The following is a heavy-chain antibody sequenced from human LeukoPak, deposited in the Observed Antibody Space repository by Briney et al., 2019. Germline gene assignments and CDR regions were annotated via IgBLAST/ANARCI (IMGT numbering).Heavy chain of an antibody. CDR1: GGTFSSYA. CDR3: ASGPRGYDFSVVYYMDV. V-gene: IGHV1-69*13. CDR2: IIPIFGRA. D-gene: IGHD3-3*01. Sequence: GASVKVSCKASGGTFSSYAISWVRQAPGQGLEWMGGIIPIFGRANYAQKFQGRVTITADESTSTAYMELSSLRSEDTAVYYCASGPRGYDFSVVYYMDVWGKGTTVTVSS. J-gene: IGHJ6*03.